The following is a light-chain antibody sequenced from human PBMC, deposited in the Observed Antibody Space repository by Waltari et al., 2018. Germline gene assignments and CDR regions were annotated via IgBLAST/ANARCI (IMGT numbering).Light chain of an antibody. CDR2: WAS. Sequence: DIVMTQSPDSLAVSLGERATINCKSSQSVLYSSNNKNSVAWYQQKPGQPPKFLINWASTRESGVPDRFSGSGSGTDFTLTISSLQAEDVAVYYCQQFYSTPLTFGGGTKVEIK. V-gene: IGKV4-1*01. CDR1: QSVLYSSNNKNS. CDR3: QQFYSTPLT. J-gene: IGKJ4*01.